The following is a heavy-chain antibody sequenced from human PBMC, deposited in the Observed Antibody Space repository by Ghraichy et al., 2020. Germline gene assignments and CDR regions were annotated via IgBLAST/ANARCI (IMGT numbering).Heavy chain of an antibody. D-gene: IGHD1-1*01. Sequence: SVKVSCKASGGTFSSYAISWVRQAPGQGLEWMGRIIPILGIANYAQKFQGRVTITADKSTSTAYMELSSLRSEDTAVYYCARVTIVYGMDVWGQGTTVTVSS. V-gene: IGHV1-69*04. CDR2: IIPILGIA. CDR1: GGTFSSYA. CDR3: ARVTIVYGMDV. J-gene: IGHJ6*02.